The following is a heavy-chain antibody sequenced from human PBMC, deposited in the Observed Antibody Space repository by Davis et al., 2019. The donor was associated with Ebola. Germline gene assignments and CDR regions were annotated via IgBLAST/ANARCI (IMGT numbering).Heavy chain of an antibody. J-gene: IGHJ2*01. Sequence: ASVKVSCKASGYTFTSYDINWVRQATGQGLEWMGWMNPNSGNTGYAQKFQGRVTMTWNTSITTAYMELSSLRSEDTAVYYCARVSRYYDSSTYYEREVRYFDLWGRGTLVTVSS. CDR3: ARVSRYYDSSTYYEREVRYFDL. D-gene: IGHD3-22*01. CDR1: GYTFTSYD. V-gene: IGHV1-8*01. CDR2: MNPNSGNT.